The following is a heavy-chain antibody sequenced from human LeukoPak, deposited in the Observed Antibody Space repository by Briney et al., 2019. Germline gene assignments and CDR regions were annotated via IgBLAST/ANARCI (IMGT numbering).Heavy chain of an antibody. J-gene: IGHJ4*02. CDR3: ARAKGYCTNGVCYFDY. V-gene: IGHV3-30*14. CDR1: GFTFSSYA. CDR2: ISYDGSNK. D-gene: IGHD2-8*01. Sequence: GGSLRLSCAASGFTFSSYAMHWVRQAPGKGLEWVAVISYDGSNKYYADSVKGRFTISRDNSKNTLYLQMNSLRAEDTAVYYCARAKGYCTNGVCYFDYWGQGTLVTVSS.